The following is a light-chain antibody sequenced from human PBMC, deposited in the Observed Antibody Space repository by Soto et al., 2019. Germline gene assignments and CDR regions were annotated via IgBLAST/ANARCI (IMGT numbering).Light chain of an antibody. Sequence: QSVLTQPRSVSGSPGQSVTISCTGTSSDVGGYNYVSWYQQHPGKAPKLMIYDVSKRPSGVPDRFSGSKSGNTASLTISGLQAEDEADHYCCSYAGSYTYVFGTGTNVTVL. CDR1: SSDVGGYNY. V-gene: IGLV2-11*01. J-gene: IGLJ1*01. CDR3: CSYAGSYTYV. CDR2: DVS.